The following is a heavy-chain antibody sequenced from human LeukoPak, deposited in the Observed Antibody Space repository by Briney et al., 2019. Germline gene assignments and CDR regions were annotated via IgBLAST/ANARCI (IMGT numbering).Heavy chain of an antibody. CDR3: AKTRPLDSSSWSHGDY. J-gene: IGHJ4*02. Sequence: GGSLRLSCAASGFTFSSYAMSWVRQAPGKGLEWVSAISGSGDSTYYGDSVKGRFTISRDNSKNTLYLRMNSLRAEDTAVYYCAKTRPLDSSSWSHGDYWGQGTLVTVSS. V-gene: IGHV3-23*01. D-gene: IGHD6-13*01. CDR1: GFTFSSYA. CDR2: ISGSGDST.